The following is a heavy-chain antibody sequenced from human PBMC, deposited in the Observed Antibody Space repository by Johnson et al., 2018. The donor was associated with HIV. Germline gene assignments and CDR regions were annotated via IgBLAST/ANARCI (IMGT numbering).Heavy chain of an antibody. CDR3: AKEEGIAAAGGAFDI. D-gene: IGHD6-13*01. CDR2: IYSSGTT. CDR1: GFTFSRFA. J-gene: IGHJ3*02. Sequence: QVQLVESGGGVVQPGGSLRLSCAASGFTFSRFAMHWVRQAPGKGLEWVSLIYSSGTTYYADSVKGRFTISRDNSKNTLYVQMNSLRAEDTAVYYCAKEEGIAAAGGAFDIWGQGTMVTVSS. V-gene: IGHV3-NL1*01.